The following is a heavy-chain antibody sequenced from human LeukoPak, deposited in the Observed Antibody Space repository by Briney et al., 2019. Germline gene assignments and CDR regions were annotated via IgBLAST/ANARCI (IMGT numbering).Heavy chain of an antibody. J-gene: IGHJ4*02. CDR2: INPNRGGT. D-gene: IGHD1-1*01. CDR1: GYTFTGYY. Sequence: AASVKVSFKASGYTFTGYYMHWVRQAPGNGLEWMGWINPNRGGTYNAQKLQGGVTLTRDTSISTAYMELSRLRYDETAVYFCVRGFWVGTTSFYDSGGRGTLVSVS. CDR3: VRGFWVGTTSFYDS. V-gene: IGHV1-2*02.